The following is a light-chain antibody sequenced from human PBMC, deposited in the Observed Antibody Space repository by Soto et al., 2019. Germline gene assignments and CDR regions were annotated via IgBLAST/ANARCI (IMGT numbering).Light chain of an antibody. CDR2: DVS. V-gene: IGKV3-11*01. CDR1: QSVSSY. CDR3: QQRSSWPIT. J-gene: IGKJ5*01. Sequence: ETVLTQSPATLSLSPGERATLSCRASQSVSSYLAWYQQKPGQTPRLLIYDVSNRATGIPARFTGSGSGTDFTLTISSLEPEDFAVYYCQQRSSWPITFGQGTRLEIK.